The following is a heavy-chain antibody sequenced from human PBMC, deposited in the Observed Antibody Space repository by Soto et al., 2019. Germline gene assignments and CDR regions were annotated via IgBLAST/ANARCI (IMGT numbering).Heavy chain of an antibody. V-gene: IGHV4-59*01. D-gene: IGHD3-10*01. CDR2: IYYSGST. J-gene: IGHJ4*02. CDR1: GGSISSYY. CDR3: ATTARGLFFDY. Sequence: SETLSLTCTVSGGSISSYYWSWIRQPPGKGLEWIGYIYYSGSTNYNPSLKSRVTISVDTSKNQFSLKLSSVTAADTAVYYCATTARGLFFDYWGQGTLVTVSS.